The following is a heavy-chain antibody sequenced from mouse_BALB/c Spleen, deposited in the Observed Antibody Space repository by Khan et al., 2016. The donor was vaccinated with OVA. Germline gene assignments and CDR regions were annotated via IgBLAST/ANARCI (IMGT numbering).Heavy chain of an antibody. Sequence: QVQLKESGPGLVAPSQTLSITCTVSGYSLTSYGVHWVRQPPGKGLEWLGVIWAGGNTNHNSALMSRLSISKDNSKSQVFLKMNSLQTDDTAMYYCARAFYYGAWFAYWGQGTLVTVSA. V-gene: IGHV2-9*02. D-gene: IGHD1-1*01. CDR3: ARAFYYGAWFAY. CDR1: GYSLTSYG. J-gene: IGHJ3*01. CDR2: IWAGGNT.